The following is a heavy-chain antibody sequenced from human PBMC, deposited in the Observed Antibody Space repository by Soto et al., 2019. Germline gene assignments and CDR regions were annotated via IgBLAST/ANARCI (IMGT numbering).Heavy chain of an antibody. CDR1: GYTFTSYA. D-gene: IGHD3-3*01. CDR2: INAGNGNT. J-gene: IGHJ4*02. CDR3: ARVPFSIFGVVISEPLDY. Sequence: ASVKVSCKASGYTFTSYAMHWVRQAPGQRLEWMGWINAGNGNTKYSQKFQGRVTITRDTSASTAYMELSSLRSEDTAVYYCARVPFSIFGVVISEPLDYWCQGTLVTVSS. V-gene: IGHV1-3*01.